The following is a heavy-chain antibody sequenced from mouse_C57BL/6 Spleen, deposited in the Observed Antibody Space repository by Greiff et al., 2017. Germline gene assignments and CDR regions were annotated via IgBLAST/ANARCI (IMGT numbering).Heavy chain of an antibody. CDR1: GYTFTSYW. J-gene: IGHJ1*03. CDR2: IDPSDSYT. CDR3: AGYYYGSSYGYFDV. D-gene: IGHD1-1*01. V-gene: IGHV1-69*01. Sequence: QVQLQQPGAELVKPGASVKLSCKASGYTFTSYWMHWVKQRPGQGLEWIGEIDPSDSYTNYNQKFKGKSTLTVDKSSSPAYMQLSSLTSEDSAVYDCAGYYYGSSYGYFDVWGTGTTVTVSS.